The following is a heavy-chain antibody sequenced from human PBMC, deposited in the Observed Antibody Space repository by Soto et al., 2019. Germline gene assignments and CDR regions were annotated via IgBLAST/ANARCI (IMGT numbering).Heavy chain of an antibody. CDR2: IYYSGST. CDR1: GGSISSSSYY. V-gene: IGHV4-39*01. J-gene: IGHJ6*02. D-gene: IGHD4-17*01. CDR3: ARLDYGAPERHYYYYYGMDV. Sequence: PSETLSLTCTVSGGSISSSSYYWGWIRQPPGKGLEWIGSIYYSGSTYYNPSLKSRVTISVDTSKNQFSLKLSSVTAADTAVYYCARLDYGAPERHYYYYYGMDVWGQGTTVTVSS.